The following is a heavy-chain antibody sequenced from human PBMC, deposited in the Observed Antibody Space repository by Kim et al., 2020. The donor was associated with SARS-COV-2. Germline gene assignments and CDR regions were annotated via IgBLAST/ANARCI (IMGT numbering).Heavy chain of an antibody. J-gene: IGHJ6*02. V-gene: IGHV3-21*01. CDR3: ARAGHCSGGSCSGDGMDV. CDR1: GFTFSSYS. D-gene: IGHD2-15*01. CDR2: ISSSSSYI. Sequence: GGSLRLSCAASGFTFSSYSMNWVRQAPGKGLEWVSSISSSSSYIYYADSVKGRFTISRDNAKNSLYLQMNSLRAEDTAVYYCARAGHCSGGSCSGDGMDVWGQGTTVTVSS.